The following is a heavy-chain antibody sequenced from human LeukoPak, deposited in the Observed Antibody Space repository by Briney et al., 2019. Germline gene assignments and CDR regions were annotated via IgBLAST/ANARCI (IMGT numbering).Heavy chain of an antibody. CDR3: SRTAAAAGQSFDY. CDR2: ITGDGSGT. V-gene: IGHV3-74*01. CDR1: GFTFFNTYW. J-gene: IGHJ4*02. Sequence: PGGSLRLSCAASGFTFFNTYWIHWVRLAPGQGLVWVSHITGDGSGTRYADSVKGRYTISRDNAKNTVYLQLNSLRAEDTAVYFCSRTAAAAGQSFDYWGRGTLVTVSS. D-gene: IGHD6-13*01.